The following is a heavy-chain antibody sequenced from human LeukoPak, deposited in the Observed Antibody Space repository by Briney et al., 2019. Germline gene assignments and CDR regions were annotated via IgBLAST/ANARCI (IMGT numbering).Heavy chain of an antibody. D-gene: IGHD1-26*01. V-gene: IGHV5-10-1*01. J-gene: IGHJ4*02. CDR3: ARHFGGSYYDDY. CDR1: GYSFTSYW. Sequence: GGSLSLSCNGSGYSFTSYWIIWVRQMPGKGLEGMGRIDPDDSYTNYSPSFRGHVTISGDKSISTAYLQWSSLKASDTAMYYCARHFGGSYYDDYWGQGNLVSVSS. CDR2: IDPDDSYT.